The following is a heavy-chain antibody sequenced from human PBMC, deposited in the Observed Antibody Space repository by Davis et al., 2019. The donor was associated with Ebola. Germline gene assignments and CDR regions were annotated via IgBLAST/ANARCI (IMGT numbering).Heavy chain of an antibody. CDR1: GESFSGYY. V-gene: IGHV4-34*09. CDR2: IYNSGST. CDR3: ARGSYGSGELFYYYYGMDV. J-gene: IGHJ6*02. D-gene: IGHD3-10*01. Sequence: SETLSLTCAVYGESFSGYYWSWVRQSPGKGLEWIGHIYNSGSTYYNPSLKSRVTISVDTSKNQFSLKLSSVTAADTAVYYCARGSYGSGELFYYYYGMDVWGQGTTVTVSS.